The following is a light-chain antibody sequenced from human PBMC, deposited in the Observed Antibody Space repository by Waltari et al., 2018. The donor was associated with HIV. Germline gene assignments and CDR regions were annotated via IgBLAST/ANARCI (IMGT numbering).Light chain of an antibody. V-gene: IGLV3-10*01. CDR1: ALPKKY. CDR3: FSTDSSGNHRV. J-gene: IGLJ3*02. CDR2: GDN. Sequence: SYELTQPPSVSVSPGQTARITCSGDALPKKYAYWYQQRSGQAPVLVIYGDNKRPSGIPEGFSGSSSGKMATLTISGAQVDDEADYSCFSTDSSGNHRVFGGGTKLTVL.